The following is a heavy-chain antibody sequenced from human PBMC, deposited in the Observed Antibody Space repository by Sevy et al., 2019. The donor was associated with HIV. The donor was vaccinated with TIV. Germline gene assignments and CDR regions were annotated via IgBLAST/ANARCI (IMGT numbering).Heavy chain of an antibody. V-gene: IGHV3-7*01. Sequence: GGSLRLSCAASGFTFSNYWMSWVRQAPGKGPEWVAHINQDGSEKYYVDPVKGQFTVSRDNAKNSLYLQMNSLRDEDTAVYYCASAPYGSGSSYYFDYWGQGARVTVSS. D-gene: IGHD3-10*01. CDR1: GFTFSNYW. CDR3: ASAPYGSGSSYYFDY. CDR2: INQDGSEK. J-gene: IGHJ4*02.